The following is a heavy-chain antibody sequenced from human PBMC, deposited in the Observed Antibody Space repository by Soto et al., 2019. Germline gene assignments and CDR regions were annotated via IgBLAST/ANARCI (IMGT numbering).Heavy chain of an antibody. CDR3: ARTTKLYYYYYMDA. Sequence: PGESLKISCKGTGYSFTSYWIGWVRQMPGKGLEWMGIIYPGDSDTRYSPSFQGQVTISAYKFISTAYLQWSSLKASDTAMYYCARTTKLYYYYYMDALGKVTTVTVSS. D-gene: IGHD4-17*01. J-gene: IGHJ6*03. V-gene: IGHV5-51*01. CDR2: IYPGDSDT. CDR1: GYSFTSYW.